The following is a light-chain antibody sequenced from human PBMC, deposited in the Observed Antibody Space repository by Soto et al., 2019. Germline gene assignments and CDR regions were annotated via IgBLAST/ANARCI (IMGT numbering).Light chain of an antibody. CDR3: QPYGSFSLIP. CDR2: KTS. Sequence: SLATVSVKKEDRVTITCRASQTISSWLAWYQQKPGKAPKLLIYKTSTLESGVPSRFSGSGSGAEFTLSISRLQTDDFATYYCQPYGSFSLIPFGGGTMLAIK. J-gene: IGKJ4*01. CDR1: QTISSW. V-gene: IGKV1-5*03.